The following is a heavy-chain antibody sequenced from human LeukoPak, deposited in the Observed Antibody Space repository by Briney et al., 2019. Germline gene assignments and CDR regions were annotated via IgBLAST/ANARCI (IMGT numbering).Heavy chain of an antibody. CDR2: IWYDGSNK. Sequence: GGSLRLSCAASGFTFSSYGMHWLRQAPGKGVEGVAVIWYDGSNKYYADSVKGRFTISRDNSKNTLYLQMSSLRAEDTAVYYGARGEGVDTAAVLDYWGEGTLVTVSS. CDR1: GFTFSSYG. J-gene: IGHJ4*02. V-gene: IGHV3-33*01. CDR3: ARGEGVDTAAVLDY. D-gene: IGHD5-18*01.